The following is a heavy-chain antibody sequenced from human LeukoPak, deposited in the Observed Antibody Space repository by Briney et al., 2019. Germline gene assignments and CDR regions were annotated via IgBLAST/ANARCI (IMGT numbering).Heavy chain of an antibody. CDR3: TTDNVRPWRAFDI. CDR2: IKSKTDGGTT. V-gene: IGHV3-15*01. CDR1: GFTFSNAW. Sequence: GGSLRLSCAASGFTFSNAWMSWVRQAPGKGLEWVGRIKSKTDGGTTDYAAPVKGRFTISRDDSKNTLYLQMNSLKTEDTAVYYCTTDNVRPWRAFDIWGQGTMVTVSS. D-gene: IGHD1-1*01. J-gene: IGHJ3*02.